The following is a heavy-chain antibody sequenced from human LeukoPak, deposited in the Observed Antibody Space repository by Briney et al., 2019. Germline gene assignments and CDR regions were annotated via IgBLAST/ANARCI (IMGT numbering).Heavy chain of an antibody. CDR3: ARSLLFYCSGGSCYFDY. V-gene: IGHV4-39*01. CDR1: GGSISSSSYY. CDR2: IYYSGST. J-gene: IGHJ4*02. Sequence: SEILSLTCTVSGGSISSSSYYWGWIRQPPGKGLEWIGSIYYSGSTYYNPSLKSRVTISVDTSKNQFSLKLNSVTAADTAVYYCARSLLFYCSGGSCYFDYWGQGTLVTVSS. D-gene: IGHD2-15*01.